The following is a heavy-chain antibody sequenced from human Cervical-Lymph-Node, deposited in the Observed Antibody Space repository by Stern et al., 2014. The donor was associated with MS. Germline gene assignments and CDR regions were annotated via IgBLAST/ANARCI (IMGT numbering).Heavy chain of an antibody. V-gene: IGHV5-51*01. CDR3: ARDYGDYAFDY. Sequence: EVKLEESGAEVKKPGESLKISCKGSGYSFTANWIAWVRQMPGKGLEWMGIIYPGDSDPRYSPPFQGQVTISADKSTSTAYLQWSSLKASDTAMYYCARDYGDYAFDYWGQGTLVTVSS. J-gene: IGHJ4*02. CDR1: GYSFTANW. CDR2: IYPGDSDP. D-gene: IGHD4-17*01.